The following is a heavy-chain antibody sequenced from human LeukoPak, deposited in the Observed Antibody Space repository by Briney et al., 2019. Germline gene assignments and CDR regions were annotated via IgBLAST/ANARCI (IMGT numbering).Heavy chain of an antibody. Sequence: GGSLRLSCAASGFTFSSYAMSWVRQAPGKGLEWVSAISGSGGSTYYADSVKGRFTISRDNSKNTLYLQMNSLRPEDTAVYYCAKPGTYYYDSSGYPNWGQGTLVTVSS. J-gene: IGHJ4*02. D-gene: IGHD3-22*01. CDR1: GFTFSSYA. CDR2: ISGSGGST. V-gene: IGHV3-23*01. CDR3: AKPGTYYYDSSGYPN.